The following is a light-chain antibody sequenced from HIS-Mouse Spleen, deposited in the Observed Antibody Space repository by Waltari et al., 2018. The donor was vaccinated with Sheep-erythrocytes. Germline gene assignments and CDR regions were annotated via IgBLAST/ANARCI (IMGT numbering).Light chain of an antibody. CDR3: QQSYSTPPLT. CDR1: QSISSY. CDR2: AAS. Sequence: DIQMTQSPSSLPASVRDRVTITCRASQSISSYLNWYQQKPGKAPKLLIYAASSLQSGVPSRFSGSGSGTDFTLTISSLQPEDFATYYCQQSYSTPPLTFGGGTKVEIK. V-gene: IGKV1-39*01. J-gene: IGKJ4*01.